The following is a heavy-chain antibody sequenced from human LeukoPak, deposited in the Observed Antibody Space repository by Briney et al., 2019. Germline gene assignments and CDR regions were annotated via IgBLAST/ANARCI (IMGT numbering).Heavy chain of an antibody. CDR3: ARDDYGDYIFTY. V-gene: IGHV3-64*01. CDR1: GFTFSSYA. D-gene: IGHD4-17*01. Sequence: QPGGSLRLSCAASGFTFSSYAMSWVRQAPGKGLEYVSAISSDAVNTYYANSVKGRFTIFRDNSKNTLYLQMGSLRGEDMAVYYCARDDYGDYIFTYWGQGTQVTVSS. J-gene: IGHJ4*02. CDR2: ISSDAVNT.